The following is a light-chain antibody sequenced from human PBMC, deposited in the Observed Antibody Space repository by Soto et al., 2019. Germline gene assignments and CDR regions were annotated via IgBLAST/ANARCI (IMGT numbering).Light chain of an antibody. J-gene: IGKJ2*01. CDR3: QQYGSSPRGYT. V-gene: IGKV3-20*01. CDR2: GAS. Sequence: EIVLTQSPGTLSLSPGERATLSCRASQSVSSSYLAWYQQKPGQAPRLLIYGASSRATGIPDRFSGSGSGTDFTLTISRLEPEDFAVYYCQQYGSSPRGYTFGQGTKLDIK. CDR1: QSVSSSY.